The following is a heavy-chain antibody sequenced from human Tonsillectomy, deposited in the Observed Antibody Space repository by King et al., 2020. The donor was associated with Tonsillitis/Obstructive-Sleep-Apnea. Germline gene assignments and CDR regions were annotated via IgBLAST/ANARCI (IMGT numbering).Heavy chain of an antibody. J-gene: IGHJ4*02. V-gene: IGHV3-11*05. CDR1: GFTFSDCY. D-gene: IGHD2-2*01. CDR3: ARVDCSSTSCYPNFDY. CDR2: ITSNSYT. Sequence: VQLVESGGGLVKPGGSLRLSCAASGFTFSDCYMSWIRQAPGKGLEWISYITSNSYTNYADSVKGRFTISRDNAKNSLYLQMNSLRAEDTAVYYCARVDCSSTSCYPNFDYWGQGTLVAVSS.